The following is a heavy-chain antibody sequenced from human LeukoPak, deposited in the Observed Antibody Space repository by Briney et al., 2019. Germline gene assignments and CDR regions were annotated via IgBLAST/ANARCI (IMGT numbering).Heavy chain of an antibody. J-gene: IGHJ4*02. CDR1: GFTFRNAS. CDR2: IKSKTDGGTT. V-gene: IGHV3-15*01. Sequence: GGSLRLSCAASGFTFRNASMSWVRQAPGKGLEWVGRIKSKTDGGTTDYAAPVKGRFTISRDDSKNTLYLQMNSLTTEDTAVYFCAHRDTTMVRVDYWGQGTLVTVSS. CDR3: AHRDTTMVRVDY. D-gene: IGHD5-18*01.